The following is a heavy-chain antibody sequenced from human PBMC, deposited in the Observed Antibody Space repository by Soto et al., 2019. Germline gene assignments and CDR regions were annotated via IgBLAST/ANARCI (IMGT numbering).Heavy chain of an antibody. V-gene: IGHV1-3*01. Sequence: GASVKVSCKASGYTFSSHAIHWLRQAPGQRLEWMGWINAGNGDTNYSQKFQGRVAFTTDTSARSAYMELSTLRSEDTAVYYCARDGARIAVFGVVYYFDHWGQGTVVTVSS. D-gene: IGHD3-3*01. CDR3: ARDGARIAVFGVVYYFDH. J-gene: IGHJ4*02. CDR1: GYTFSSHA. CDR2: INAGNGDT.